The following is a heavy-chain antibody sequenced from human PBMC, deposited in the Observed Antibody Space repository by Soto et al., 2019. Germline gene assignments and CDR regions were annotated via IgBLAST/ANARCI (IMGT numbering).Heavy chain of an antibody. Sequence: GGSLRLSCAASEFTFSNYAMSWVRQAPGKGLEWVSAISYGGGTTYYADSVKGRFTISRDNSKNTLYLQMNSLRAEDTAVYYCAKNPGYYYDSTGYRFDYWGQGTLVTVSS. V-gene: IGHV3-23*01. CDR3: AKNPGYYYDSTGYRFDY. CDR1: EFTFSNYA. J-gene: IGHJ4*02. CDR2: ISYGGGTT. D-gene: IGHD3-22*01.